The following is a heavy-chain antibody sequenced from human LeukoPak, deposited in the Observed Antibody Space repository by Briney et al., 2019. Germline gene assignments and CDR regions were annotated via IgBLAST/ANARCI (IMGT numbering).Heavy chain of an antibody. V-gene: IGHV3-53*01. CDR1: GFTVSSNF. J-gene: IGHJ5*02. CDR2: IYSGGST. CDR3: AGYFGRS. D-gene: IGHD3-10*01. Sequence: GGSLRLSCAAAGFTVSSNFMMWVRQAPGKGLEWVSFIYSGGSTYYADSVKGRFTISRDNFKNTLYLQMNNVRGEDTAVYYCAGYFGRSWGQGTLVTVSS.